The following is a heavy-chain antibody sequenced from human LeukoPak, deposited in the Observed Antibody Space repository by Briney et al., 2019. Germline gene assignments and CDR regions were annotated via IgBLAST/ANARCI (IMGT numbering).Heavy chain of an antibody. J-gene: IGHJ3*02. Sequence: SVKVSCKASGGTFSSYAISWVRQAPGQGLEWMGRIIPILGIANYAQKFQGRVTITADKSTSTAYMELSSLRSEDTAVYYCARDPAVVVVAAYPRSAFDIWGQGTMVTVSS. CDR3: ARDPAVVVVAAYPRSAFDI. D-gene: IGHD2-15*01. V-gene: IGHV1-69*04. CDR2: IIPILGIA. CDR1: GGTFSSYA.